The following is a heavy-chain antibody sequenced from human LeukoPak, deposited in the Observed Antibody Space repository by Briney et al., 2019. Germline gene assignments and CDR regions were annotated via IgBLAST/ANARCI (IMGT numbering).Heavy chain of an antibody. CDR3: ARLTFYYDSSGYYY. D-gene: IGHD3-22*01. V-gene: IGHV4-39*01. CDR2: IYYSGST. Sequence: PSETLSLTCTVSGGSISSSSYYWGWIRQPPGKGLEWIGSIYYSGSTYYNPSLKSRVTISVDTSKNQFSLKLSSVTAADMAVYYCARLTFYYDSSGYYYWGQGTLVTVSS. J-gene: IGHJ4*02. CDR1: GGSISSSSYY.